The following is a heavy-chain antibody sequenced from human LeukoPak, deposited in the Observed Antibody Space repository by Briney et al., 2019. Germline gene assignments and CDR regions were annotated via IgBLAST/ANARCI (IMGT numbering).Heavy chain of an antibody. CDR2: IKQDGSEK. CDR3: AREIGSAARGR. V-gene: IGHV3-7*05. CDR1: GFTFSSYW. D-gene: IGHD6-13*01. J-gene: IGHJ4*02. Sequence: PGGSLRLSCAASGFTFSSYWMSWVRQAPGKGLEWVANIKQDGSEKYYVDSVKGRFTISRDNAKNSVYLQMKSLRAEDTAMYYCAREIGSAARGRWGQGTLVIVS.